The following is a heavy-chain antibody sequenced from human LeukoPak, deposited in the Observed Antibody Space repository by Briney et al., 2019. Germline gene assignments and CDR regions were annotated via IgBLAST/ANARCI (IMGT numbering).Heavy chain of an antibody. D-gene: IGHD6-19*01. V-gene: IGHV4-59*08. CDR1: DGSITSHY. CDR2: FAYSGTT. CDR3: ARPHSSGWYGVYDS. Sequence: SETLSLTCTVSDGSITSHYWSWIRQPPGKGLEWIGHFAYSGTTSYNASLKSRVTISVDTSKNQFSLRLTSVTAADTAVYYCARPHSSGWYGVYDSWGQGTTVTVSS. J-gene: IGHJ3*02.